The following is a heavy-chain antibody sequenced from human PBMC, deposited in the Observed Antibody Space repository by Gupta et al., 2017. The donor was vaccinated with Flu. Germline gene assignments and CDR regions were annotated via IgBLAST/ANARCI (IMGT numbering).Heavy chain of an antibody. CDR2: VNPHSGST. D-gene: IGHD2-2*01. CDR3: AREKFCSTDSCYRWFDP. Sequence: VQLVQSGTDVKKPGASVKVSCKASGYTFTGYYIHWVGQAPGQGLEWMGRVNPHSGSTNYEHKFQGRVTLAMDTSISTAYMELTRLRSDDTAVYYCAREKFCSTDSCYRWFDPWGQGTLVIVSS. J-gene: IGHJ5*02. CDR1: GYTFTGYY. V-gene: IGHV1-2*06.